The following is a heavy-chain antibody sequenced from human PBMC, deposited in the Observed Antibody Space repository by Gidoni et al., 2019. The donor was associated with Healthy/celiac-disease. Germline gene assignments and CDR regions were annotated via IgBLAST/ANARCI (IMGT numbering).Heavy chain of an antibody. CDR3: AKGRYYYDSSGYYVDDY. V-gene: IGHV3-23*01. D-gene: IGHD3-22*01. J-gene: IGHJ4*02. Sequence: EVQLLESGGGLVQTGGSLRLSCAASGFTFSSYAMSWVRQAPGKGLDWVSAISGSGGSTDYADSVKGRFTISRDNSKNTLYLQMNSLRAEDTAVYYCAKGRYYYDSSGYYVDDYWGQGTLVTVSS. CDR1: GFTFSSYA. CDR2: ISGSGGST.